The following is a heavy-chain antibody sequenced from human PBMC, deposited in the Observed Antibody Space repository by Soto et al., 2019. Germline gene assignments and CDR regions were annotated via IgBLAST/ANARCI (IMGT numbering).Heavy chain of an antibody. CDR2: IDPGSGKA. D-gene: IGHD2-8*01. V-gene: IGHV1-3*01. CDR3: TRDLNGGNPFDY. Sequence: QVQLVQSGAEVKKPGASVRLSCKPSGYTLTNYAIHWVRQAAGQGLEWLAWIDPGSGKATYSQKVQGRLILSRDNSASTFYMDLTSLRSEDTAVYFCTRDLNGGNPFDYWGQGALVTVSS. CDR1: GYTLTNYA. J-gene: IGHJ4*02.